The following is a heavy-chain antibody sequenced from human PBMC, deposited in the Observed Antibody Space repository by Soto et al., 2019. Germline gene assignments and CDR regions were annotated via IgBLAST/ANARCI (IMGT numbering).Heavy chain of an antibody. D-gene: IGHD3-22*01. Sequence: QVQLVESGGGAVQPGRSLRLSCAASGFTFSSFAMHWVRQPPGKGLEWVAAILYDGSYKYYTDSVKGRFTISRDNSKNTLYLQMNSLRTEDTAVYYCVPLYRGYYDTSGSSEGYWGQGTQVTVSS. CDR1: GFTFSSFA. CDR3: VPLYRGYYDTSGSSEGY. CDR2: ILYDGSYK. J-gene: IGHJ4*02. V-gene: IGHV3-30*03.